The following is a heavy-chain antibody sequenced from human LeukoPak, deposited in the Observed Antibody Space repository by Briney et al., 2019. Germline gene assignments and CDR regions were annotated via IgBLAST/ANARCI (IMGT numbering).Heavy chain of an antibody. Sequence: SETLSLTCAVSGGSISSSNWWSWVLQPPGKGLEWIGEIYHSGSTNYNPSFKNRVTISVDKSKNQFSLKLSSVTAADTAAYYCARLSGSYLYYFDYWGQGTLVTVSS. D-gene: IGHD1-26*01. CDR1: GGSISSSNW. V-gene: IGHV4-4*02. J-gene: IGHJ4*02. CDR2: IYHSGST. CDR3: ARLSGSYLYYFDY.